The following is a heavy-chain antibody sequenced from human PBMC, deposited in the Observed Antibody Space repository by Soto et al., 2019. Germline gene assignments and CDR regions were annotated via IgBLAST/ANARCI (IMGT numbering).Heavy chain of an antibody. J-gene: IGHJ6*03. CDR3: ARDRKYQLLNYYYMDV. Sequence: GGSLRLSCAASGFTFSSYGMHWVRQAPGKGLEWVAVIWYDGSNKYYADSVKGRFTISRDNSKNTLYLQMNSLRAEDTAVYYCARDRKYQLLNYYYMDVWGKGTTVTVSS. CDR2: IWYDGSNK. D-gene: IGHD2-2*01. V-gene: IGHV3-33*01. CDR1: GFTFSSYG.